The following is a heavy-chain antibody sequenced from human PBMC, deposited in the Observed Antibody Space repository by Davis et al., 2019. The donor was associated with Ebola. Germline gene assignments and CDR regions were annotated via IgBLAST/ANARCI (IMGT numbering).Heavy chain of an antibody. CDR2: IGGSGDTA. J-gene: IGHJ4*02. V-gene: IGHV3-23*01. CDR3: ARVILWWDDDGGGPTTYYFDF. CDR1: GFRFSSYV. D-gene: IGHD2-21*01. Sequence: GESLKISCVASGFRFSSYVMGWVRQAPGKGLEWVPRIGGSGDTADYGDSVRGRFTISRDNSKNTLYLQMISLRAEDTATYYCARVILWWDDDGGGPTTYYFDFWGQGALVTVSS.